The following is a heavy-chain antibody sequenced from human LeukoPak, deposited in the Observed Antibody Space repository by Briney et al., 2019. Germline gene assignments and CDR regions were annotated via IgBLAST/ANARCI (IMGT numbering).Heavy chain of an antibody. D-gene: IGHD6-6*01. CDR3: ASRGSSSSGFIDY. Sequence: SETLSLTCAVYGGSFGGYYWSWIRQPPGKGLEWIGEINHSGSTNYNPSLKSRVTISVDTSKNQFSLKLSSVTAADTAVYYCASRGSSSSGFIDYWGQGTLVTVSS. CDR1: GGSFGGYY. CDR2: INHSGST. J-gene: IGHJ4*02. V-gene: IGHV4-34*01.